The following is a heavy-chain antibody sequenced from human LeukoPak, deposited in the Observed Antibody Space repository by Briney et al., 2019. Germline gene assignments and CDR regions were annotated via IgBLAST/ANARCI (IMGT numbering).Heavy chain of an antibody. CDR2: ISSSSSYI. Sequence: GGSLRLSCAASGFTFSSYRMNWVRQAPGKGLEWVSSISSSSSYIYYADSVKGRFTISRDNAKNSLYLQMNSLRAEDTAVYYCARFDSSVSGAFDIWGQGTMVTVSS. D-gene: IGHD5/OR15-5a*01. CDR3: ARFDSSVSGAFDI. CDR1: GFTFSSYR. V-gene: IGHV3-21*01. J-gene: IGHJ3*02.